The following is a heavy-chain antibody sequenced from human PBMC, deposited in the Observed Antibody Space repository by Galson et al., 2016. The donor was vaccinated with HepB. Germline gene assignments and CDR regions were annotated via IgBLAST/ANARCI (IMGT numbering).Heavy chain of an antibody. CDR2: INPNSGGS. V-gene: IGHV1-2*02. CDR3: ARGFSDFWTGALPR. Sequence: SVKVSCKASGYPFTDYYIQWVRQAPGQGLEWMGWINPNSGGSYCAQKFQGRVTMTRDTSISTVYMGLRSLRSDDTAVYYCARGFSDFWTGALPRWGQGTLVTGSS. CDR1: GYPFTDYY. D-gene: IGHD3/OR15-3a*01. J-gene: IGHJ1*01.